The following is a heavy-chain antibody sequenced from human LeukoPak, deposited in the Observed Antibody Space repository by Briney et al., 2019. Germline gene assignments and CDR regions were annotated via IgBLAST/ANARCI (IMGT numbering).Heavy chain of an antibody. V-gene: IGHV3-21*01. Sequence: GGSLRLSCAAXGXXXXXXSMXXXXXAPGXGLEWVSSISSSSXXXYYADSVKGRFTISRDNAKNSLYLQMNSLRAEDTAVYYCARLLLRGHFDLWGRGTLVTVSS. CDR1: GXXXXXXS. CDR2: ISSSSXXX. CDR3: ARLLLRGHFDL. D-gene: IGHD3-10*01. J-gene: IGHJ2*01.